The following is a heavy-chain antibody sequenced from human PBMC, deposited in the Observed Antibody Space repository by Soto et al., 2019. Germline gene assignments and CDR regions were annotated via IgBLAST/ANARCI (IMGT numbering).Heavy chain of an antibody. D-gene: IGHD6-13*01. Sequence: QVQLQKSGPGLVKPSQTLSLTCTVSGGSISSDDFYWSWIRQHPGKGLEWIGYIYYSGNTYYNPSVKGPVAILVDTPKNQLSLKVPSLTAAATPMNYWARLSGSWQRGFDPGGQGNLVTVSS. V-gene: IGHV4-31*01. J-gene: IGHJ5*02. CDR1: GGSISSDDFY. CDR3: ARLSGSWQRGFDP. CDR2: IYYSGNT.